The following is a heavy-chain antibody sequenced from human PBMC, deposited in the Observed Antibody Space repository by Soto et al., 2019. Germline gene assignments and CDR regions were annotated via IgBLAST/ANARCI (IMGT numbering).Heavy chain of an antibody. V-gene: IGHV3-23*01. Sequence: GGSLRLSCAASGFPFSSYAMTWVRQTPGKGLEWVSGISGSGGITYYADSVKGRFTISRDNSNNTLFLQMHSLRADDTAVYYCAKSLSASPNYFFDSWGQGTLVTVSS. CDR2: ISGSGGIT. CDR3: AKSLSASPNYFFDS. D-gene: IGHD1-1*01. CDR1: GFPFSSYA. J-gene: IGHJ4*02.